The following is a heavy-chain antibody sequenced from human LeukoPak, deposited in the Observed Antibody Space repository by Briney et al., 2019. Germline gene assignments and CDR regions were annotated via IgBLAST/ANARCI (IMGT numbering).Heavy chain of an antibody. CDR3: ARYQGGGWDV. Sequence: PGGSLRLSCAASGFTFSNAWMSWVRQAPGKGPEWVANIKQDGSEKYSLDSLKGRFTISRDDAKRSLYLQMNSLRAEDTAVYYCARYQGGGWDVWGQGTTVTVSS. CDR1: GFTFSNAW. CDR2: IKQDGSEK. J-gene: IGHJ6*02. D-gene: IGHD6-25*01. V-gene: IGHV3-7*01.